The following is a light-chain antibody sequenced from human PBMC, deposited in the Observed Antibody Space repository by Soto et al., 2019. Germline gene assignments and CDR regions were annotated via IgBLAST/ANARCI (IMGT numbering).Light chain of an antibody. CDR3: QQYNNWTPYT. CDR1: QSVSSN. CDR2: GAF. V-gene: IGKV3-15*01. Sequence: EIVMTQSPATLSVSPGERATLSCRASQSVSSNLAWYQQKPGQAPRLLIYGAFTRATGIPARFSGSGSGTEFTLTINSLQSEDFAVYYCQQYNNWTPYTFGQGTKLEIK. J-gene: IGKJ2*01.